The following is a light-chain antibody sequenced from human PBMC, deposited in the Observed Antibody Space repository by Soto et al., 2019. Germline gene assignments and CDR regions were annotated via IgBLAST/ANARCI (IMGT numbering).Light chain of an antibody. CDR2: GAS. J-gene: IGKJ1*01. Sequence: EIVLTQSPGTLSLSPGDRATLSCRASQSVNSNYLAWYQRKPGQAPRLLIYGASNRATDIPYRFSASGSGNGFPLTNTRLEAEGFRVYYCQQYDSTPPTFGQGTKVEVK. V-gene: IGKV3-20*01. CDR1: QSVNSNY. CDR3: QQYDSTPPT.